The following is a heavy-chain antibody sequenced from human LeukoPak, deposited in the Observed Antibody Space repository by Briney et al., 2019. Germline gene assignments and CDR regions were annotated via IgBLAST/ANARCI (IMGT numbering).Heavy chain of an antibody. CDR1: GFTVSSNY. CDR2: IYSGGST. Sequence: PGGSLRLSCAASGFTVSSNYMSWVRQAPGKGLEWVSVIYSGGSTYYADSVKGRFTISRDNSKNTLYLQMNSLRAEDTAVYYCAVGDTAMAFDYWGQGTLVTVSS. D-gene: IGHD5-18*01. V-gene: IGHV3-66*01. J-gene: IGHJ4*02. CDR3: AVGDTAMAFDY.